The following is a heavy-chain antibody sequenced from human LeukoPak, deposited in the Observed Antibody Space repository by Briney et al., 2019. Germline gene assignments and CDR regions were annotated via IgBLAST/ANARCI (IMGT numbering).Heavy chain of an antibody. CDR2: IWYDGSNK. CDR1: AFTFSSYG. CDR3: ARSTMVRGVTYYYYYGMDV. J-gene: IGHJ6*04. D-gene: IGHD3-10*01. Sequence: GGSLRLSCTASAFTFSSYGMHWVRQAPGKGLEWVAVIWYDGSNKYYADSVEGRFTISRDNSKNTLYLQMNSLRAEDTAVYYCARSTMVRGVTYYYYYGMDVWGKGTTVTVSS. V-gene: IGHV3-33*01.